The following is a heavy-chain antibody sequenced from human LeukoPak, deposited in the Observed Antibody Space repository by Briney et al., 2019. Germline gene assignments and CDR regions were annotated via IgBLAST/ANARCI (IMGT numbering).Heavy chain of an antibody. J-gene: IGHJ4*02. Sequence: GASVKVSCKASGCTFSSYTISWVRQAPGHGLEWMGRIIPILGIANYAQKFQCRVTIPADKSTSTAYMELSSLRSEDTAVYYCARDRADYDSSGYDYWGQGTLVTVSS. CDR1: GCTFSSYT. CDR3: ARDRADYDSSGYDY. V-gene: IGHV1-69*04. D-gene: IGHD3-22*01. CDR2: IIPILGIA.